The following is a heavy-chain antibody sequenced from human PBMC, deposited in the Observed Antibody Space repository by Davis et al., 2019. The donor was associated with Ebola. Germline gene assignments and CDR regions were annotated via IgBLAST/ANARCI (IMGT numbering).Heavy chain of an antibody. CDR1: GYTFTSYY. Sequence: ASVKVSCKASGYTFTSYYMHWVRQAPGQGLEWMGIINPTGGITTYAQKFQGRVTMTRDMSTSTVFMELSSLRSEDTAVYYCAREDYGDVPRQYAFDIWGQGTRVTVSS. CDR2: INPTGGIT. D-gene: IGHD4-17*01. V-gene: IGHV1-46*03. J-gene: IGHJ3*02. CDR3: AREDYGDVPRQYAFDI.